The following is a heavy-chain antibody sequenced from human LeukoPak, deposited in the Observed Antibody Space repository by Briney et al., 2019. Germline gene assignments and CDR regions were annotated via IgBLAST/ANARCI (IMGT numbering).Heavy chain of an antibody. D-gene: IGHD2-21*01. CDR1: GFTVSSNY. V-gene: IGHV3-53*01. CDR3: AKGCGNTCYSDFDY. Sequence: GGSLRLSCAASGFTVSSNYMSWVRQAPGKGLEWVSVIYSGGSTYYADSVKGRFTISRDNSKNTLYLQMDSLRAEDTAVYYCAKGCGNTCYSDFDYWGQGALVTVSS. CDR2: IYSGGST. J-gene: IGHJ4*02.